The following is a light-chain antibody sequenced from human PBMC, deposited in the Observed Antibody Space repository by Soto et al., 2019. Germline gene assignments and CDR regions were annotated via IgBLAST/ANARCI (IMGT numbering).Light chain of an antibody. CDR2: GAS. CDR3: QQYNNWRTAIT. Sequence: EIVMTQSPATLSVSPGERATLSCRASQSVSSNLAWYQQKPGQAPRLLIYGASTRATGIPARFSGSGSGTEFTLTISSLQSEDFAVYYCQQYNNWRTAITFGQGTRLEIK. V-gene: IGKV3-15*01. J-gene: IGKJ5*01. CDR1: QSVSSN.